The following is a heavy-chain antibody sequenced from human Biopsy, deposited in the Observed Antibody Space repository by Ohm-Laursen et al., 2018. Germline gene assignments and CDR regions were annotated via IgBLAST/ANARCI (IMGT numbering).Heavy chain of an antibody. J-gene: IGHJ5*02. D-gene: IGHD3-22*01. CDR2: FNAKTGVP. CDR3: TRGGYYYDSLAYYCWFDP. CDR1: GYTLTGYH. Sequence: ASVKVSRKASGYTLTGYHVHWVRQAPGHGLESMGWFNAKTGVPNYAQKFQGRVTMTRDTSISTAYVDLSSLRSDDTAVYYCTRGGYYYDSLAYYCWFDPWGQGTLVTVSS. V-gene: IGHV1-2*02.